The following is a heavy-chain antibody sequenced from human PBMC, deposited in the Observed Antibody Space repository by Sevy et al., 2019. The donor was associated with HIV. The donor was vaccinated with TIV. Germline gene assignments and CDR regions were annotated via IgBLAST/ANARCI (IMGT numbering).Heavy chain of an antibody. Sequence: GGSLRLSCAASGFTFSSYSMNWVRQAPGKGLEWISYISSTSSTIYYAGSVKGRFTISRDNAKNSLYLQMNSLRAEDTAVYYCARNGGYADYGMDVWGQRTTVTVSS. CDR3: ARNGGYADYGMDV. CDR2: ISSTSSTI. CDR1: GFTFSSYS. J-gene: IGHJ6*02. V-gene: IGHV3-48*01. D-gene: IGHD5-12*01.